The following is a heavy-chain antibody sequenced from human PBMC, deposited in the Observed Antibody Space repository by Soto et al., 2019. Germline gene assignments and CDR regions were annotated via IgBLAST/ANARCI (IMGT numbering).Heavy chain of an antibody. D-gene: IGHD3-22*01. CDR2: ISTNGGST. J-gene: IGHJ4*02. CDR1: GFTFSSYA. Sequence: PGGSLRLSCSASGFTFSSYAMHWVRQAPGKGLEYVSSISTNGGSTHYADSVKGRFTISRDNSKNTLYLQMNSLRVEDTAVYYCAKDPTSYDSSAQFDSWGQGTLVTVSS. CDR3: AKDPTSYDSSAQFDS. V-gene: IGHV3-64*04.